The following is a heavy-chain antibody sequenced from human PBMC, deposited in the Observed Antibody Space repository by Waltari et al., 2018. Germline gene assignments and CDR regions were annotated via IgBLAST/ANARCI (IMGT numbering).Heavy chain of an antibody. CDR3: ALEGFTFGGVIAN. V-gene: IGHV1-2*02. CDR2: INPNSGCT. D-gene: IGHD3-16*02. CDR1: GYTFTVYY. Sequence: QVQLVQSGAEVKKPGASVKVSCKASGYTFTVYYMHWVRRAPGQGLEWMGWINPNSGCTGDAQKFQGRVTMTRNTSISTAYMELSSLRSEDTAVYYCALEGFTFGGVIANWGQGTLVTVSS. J-gene: IGHJ4*02.